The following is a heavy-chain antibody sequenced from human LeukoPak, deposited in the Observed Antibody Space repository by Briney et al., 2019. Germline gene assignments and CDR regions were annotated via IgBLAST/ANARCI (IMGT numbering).Heavy chain of an antibody. CDR3: ARARITMVRGFSVYMDV. CDR1: GYTFTSYD. Sequence: ASVKVSCKASGYTFTSYDINWVRQATGQGLEWMGWMNPNSGNTGYAQKFQGRVTMTRNTSISTAYMELSSLRSEDTAVYYCARARITMVRGFSVYMDVWGKGTTVIVSS. J-gene: IGHJ6*03. V-gene: IGHV1-8*01. D-gene: IGHD3-10*01. CDR2: MNPNSGNT.